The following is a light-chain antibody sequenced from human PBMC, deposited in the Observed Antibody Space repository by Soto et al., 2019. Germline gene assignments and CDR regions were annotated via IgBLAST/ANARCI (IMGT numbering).Light chain of an antibody. J-gene: IGKJ1*01. Sequence: QALSARSAAVLDRCASSCVGSQSISSWLARYQQKPGTAPKLLIYDASSLESGVPSRFSGSVSVTEFTLTISSLQGADFATYFCKQYKRYPGQTFSSGTKVDIK. CDR1: QSISSW. V-gene: IGKV1-5*01. CDR2: DAS. CDR3: KQYKRYPGQT.